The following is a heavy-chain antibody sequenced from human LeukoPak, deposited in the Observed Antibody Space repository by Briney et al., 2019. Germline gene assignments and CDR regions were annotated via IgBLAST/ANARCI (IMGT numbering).Heavy chain of an antibody. Sequence: SETLSLTCTVSGYSINSGYYWVWIRQPPGKGLEWIGSIYRSGSTNYNPSLKSRVTISVDTSKNQFSLKLSSVTAADTAVYYCARTVAGVFDYWGQGTLVTVSS. J-gene: IGHJ4*02. CDR2: IYRSGST. CDR3: ARTVAGVFDY. CDR1: GYSINSGYY. V-gene: IGHV4-38-2*02. D-gene: IGHD6-19*01.